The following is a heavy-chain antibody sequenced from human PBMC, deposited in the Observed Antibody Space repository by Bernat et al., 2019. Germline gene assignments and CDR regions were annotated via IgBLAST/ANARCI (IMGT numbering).Heavy chain of an antibody. Sequence: EVQLVESGGGLVKPGGSLRLSCAASGFTFSNAWMSWVRQAPGKGLEWVGRIKSKTDGGTTDYAAPVKGRFTISRDDSKNTLYLQMNSLKTEDTAVYYCTTLRPYDSGPDYYGMDVWGQGTTVTVSS. CDR1: GFTFSNAW. CDR3: TTLRPYDSGPDYYGMDV. J-gene: IGHJ6*02. V-gene: IGHV3-15*01. D-gene: IGHD4-17*01. CDR2: IKSKTDGGTT.